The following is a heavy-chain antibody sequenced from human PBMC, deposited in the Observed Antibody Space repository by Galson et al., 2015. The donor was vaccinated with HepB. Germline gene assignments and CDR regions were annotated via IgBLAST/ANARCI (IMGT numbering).Heavy chain of an antibody. CDR1: GYNFTSYW. D-gene: IGHD3-22*01. CDR3: ARLQSNYDSTGYYYQYYGMDV. V-gene: IGHV5-10-1*01. Sequence: SGAEVKKPGESLRISCKGSGYNFTSYWISWVRQMPGKGLEWMGRIDPSDSYTNYSPSFQGHVTISADKSISTAYLQWSSLKASDTAMYYCARLQSNYDSTGYYYQYYGMDVWGQGTTVTVSS. J-gene: IGHJ6*02. CDR2: IDPSDSYT.